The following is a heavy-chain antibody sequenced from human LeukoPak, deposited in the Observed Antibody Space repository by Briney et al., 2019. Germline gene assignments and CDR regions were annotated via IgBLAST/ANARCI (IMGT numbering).Heavy chain of an antibody. CDR2: ISYNGSNK. CDR1: GFTFSSYD. D-gene: IGHD3-22*01. Sequence: GGSLRLSCAASGFTFSSYDMHWVRQAPGKGLEWVSVISYNGSNKVYADSVKGRFTISRDNSKNTLYLHMNSLRAEDTALYYCAKCRYHDSRGYYSLAYFDYWGQGTLVTVSS. V-gene: IGHV3-30*18. J-gene: IGHJ4*02. CDR3: AKCRYHDSRGYYSLAYFDY.